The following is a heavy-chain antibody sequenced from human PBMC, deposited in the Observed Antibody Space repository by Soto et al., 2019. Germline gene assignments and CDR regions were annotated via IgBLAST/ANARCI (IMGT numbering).Heavy chain of an antibody. J-gene: IGHJ6*02. CDR1: GYTFTGYY. Sequence: GASVKVSCKASGYTFTGYYMHWVRQAPGQGLEWMGWINPNSGGTNYAQKFQGWVTMTRDTSISTAYMELSRLRSDDTAVYYCARDRSEYQLLAVPYYYYGMDVWGQGTTVTVSS. CDR3: ARDRSEYQLLAVPYYYYGMDV. CDR2: INPNSGGT. V-gene: IGHV1-2*04. D-gene: IGHD2-2*01.